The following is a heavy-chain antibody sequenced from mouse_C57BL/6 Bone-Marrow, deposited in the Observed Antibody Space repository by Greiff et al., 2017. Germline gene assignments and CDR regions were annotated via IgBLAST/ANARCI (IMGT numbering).Heavy chain of an antibody. CDR1: GYTFTDYY. V-gene: IGHV1-76*01. J-gene: IGHJ3*01. Sequence: VQLQQSGAELVRPGASVTLSCKASGYTFTDYYINWVKQRPGQGLEWIARVYPGSGNTYYNEKFKGKATLTAEKSSSTAYMQLSSLTYEDSAVYFCARGGNFLSYWGQGTLVTVSA. CDR3: ARGGNFLSY. CDR2: VYPGSGNT.